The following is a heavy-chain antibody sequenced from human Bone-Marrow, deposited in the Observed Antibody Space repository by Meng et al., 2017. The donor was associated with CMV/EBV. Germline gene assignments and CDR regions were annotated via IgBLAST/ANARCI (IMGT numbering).Heavy chain of an antibody. V-gene: IGHV3-21*01. CDR1: GFTFSSYS. Sequence: GGSLRLSCAASGFTFSSYSMNWVRQAPGKGLEWVSSISSSSSYIYYADSVKGRFTISRDNAKNSLYLQMNSLRAEDTAVYYCAREGCSSTSCYWAYYYYGMAVWGQGTTVTVSS. D-gene: IGHD2-2*01. J-gene: IGHJ6*02. CDR3: AREGCSSTSCYWAYYYYGMAV. CDR2: ISSSSSYI.